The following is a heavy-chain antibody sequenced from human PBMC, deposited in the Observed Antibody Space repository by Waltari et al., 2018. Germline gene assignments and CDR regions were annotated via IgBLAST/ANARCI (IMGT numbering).Heavy chain of an antibody. J-gene: IGHJ4*02. CDR2: INSAASTT. CDR3: ARGSPSYWALGL. D-gene: IGHD2-8*02. CDR1: GFTSSNYW. Sequence: EEQLVESGGGLVQPGGSLRLSCAASGFTSSNYWMHWVRQAPGKGPVWVSRINSAASTTNYADSVKGRFTISRDNAKNTLYLQMDSLRVEDTAVYYCARGSPSYWALGLWGQGILVTVSS. V-gene: IGHV3-74*01.